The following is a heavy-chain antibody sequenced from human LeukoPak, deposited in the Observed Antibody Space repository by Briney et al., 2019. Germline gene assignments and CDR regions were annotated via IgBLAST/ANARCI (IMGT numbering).Heavy chain of an antibody. D-gene: IGHD2-15*01. V-gene: IGHV3-30-3*01. CDR3: ATLGD. J-gene: IGHJ4*02. Sequence: QPGGSLRLSCAASGFTFSSYAMPWVRQAPGKGLEWVAVISYDGSNKYYADSVKGRFTISRDNSKNTLYLQMNSLRAEDTAVYYCATLGDLGQGALVTVSS. CDR2: ISYDGSNK. CDR1: GFTFSSYA.